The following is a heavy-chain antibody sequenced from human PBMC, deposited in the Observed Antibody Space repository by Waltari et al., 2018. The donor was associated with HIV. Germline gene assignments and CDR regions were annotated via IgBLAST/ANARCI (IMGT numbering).Heavy chain of an antibody. V-gene: IGHV3-48*01. D-gene: IGHD5-12*01. CDR1: GFHFTSYS. CDR3: AASGYDANFDY. Sequence: EVQLVESGGGWVQPGGSLRLSCAASGFHFTSYSMTWVRQAPGKGLEWVSYISSSGTIYYADSVKGRFTISRDNAKNSLYLQMNSLRAEDTAVYYCAASGYDANFDYWGQGTLVTVSS. J-gene: IGHJ4*02. CDR2: ISSSGTI.